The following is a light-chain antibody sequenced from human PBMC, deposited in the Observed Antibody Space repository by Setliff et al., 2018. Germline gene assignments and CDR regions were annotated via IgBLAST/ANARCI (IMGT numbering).Light chain of an antibody. Sequence: QSALTQPASVSGSPGQSITVSCTGTSSDIGAYTYVSWYRQRPGNVPQLMIYDVINRPSGVSNRFSGSKSGNTASLTISGLQADDEADYYCMSYAGSNNYVFGTGTKVTV. CDR3: MSYAGSNNYV. CDR1: SSDIGAYTY. J-gene: IGLJ1*01. V-gene: IGLV2-14*01. CDR2: DVI.